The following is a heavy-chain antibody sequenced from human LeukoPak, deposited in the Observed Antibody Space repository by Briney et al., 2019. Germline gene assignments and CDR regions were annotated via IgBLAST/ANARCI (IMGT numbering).Heavy chain of an antibody. V-gene: IGHV3-30*18. Sequence: SGGSLRLSCAASGFTFSSYGMHWVRQAPGKGLEWVAVISYDGSNKYYADSVKGRFTISRDNSKNTLYLQMNSLRAEDTAVYYCAKDRGSYYYDSSGPDDYWGQGILVTVSS. D-gene: IGHD3-22*01. CDR2: ISYDGSNK. CDR1: GFTFSSYG. J-gene: IGHJ4*02. CDR3: AKDRGSYYYDSSGPDDY.